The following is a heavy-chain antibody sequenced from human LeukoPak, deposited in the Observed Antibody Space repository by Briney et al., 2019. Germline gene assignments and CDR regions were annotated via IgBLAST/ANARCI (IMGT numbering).Heavy chain of an antibody. Sequence: GGSLRLSCAASGFTFSDYYMSWIRQAPGKGLEWVSYISSSGSTIYYADSVKGRFTISRDNAKNTLFLQVNSLRAEDTAVYYCAKDARRTFGLSSGLYRGSYYFDYWGQGTLVTVSS. J-gene: IGHJ4*02. CDR2: ISSSGSTI. V-gene: IGHV3-11*04. CDR3: AKDARRTFGLSSGLYRGSYYFDY. CDR1: GFTFSDYY. D-gene: IGHD6-19*01.